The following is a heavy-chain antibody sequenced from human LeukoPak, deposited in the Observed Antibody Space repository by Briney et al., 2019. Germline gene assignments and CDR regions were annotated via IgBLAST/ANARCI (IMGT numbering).Heavy chain of an antibody. D-gene: IGHD1-1*01. J-gene: IGHJ4*02. CDR2: ISGSGGST. CDR3: AKNLDRYDY. Sequence: GGTLRLSCAASGFTFSSYGMSWVRQAPGRGLEWVSAISGSGGSTYYADSVKGRFTISRDNSKNTLYLQMNSLRAEDTAVYYCAKNLDRYDYWGQGTLVTVSS. V-gene: IGHV3-23*01. CDR1: GFTFSSYG.